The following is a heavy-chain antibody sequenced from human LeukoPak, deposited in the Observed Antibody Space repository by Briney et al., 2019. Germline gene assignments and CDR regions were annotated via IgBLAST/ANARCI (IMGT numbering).Heavy chain of an antibody. J-gene: IGHJ3*02. CDR3: ARDGYGAFDI. CDR2: IYSGGST. V-gene: IGHV3-23*03. CDR1: GFTFSSYA. D-gene: IGHD5-12*01. Sequence: GGSLRLSCAASGFTFSSYAMSWVRQAPGKGLEWVSVIYSGGSTYYADSVKGRFTISRDNSKNSLYLQMNSLRAEDTAVYYCARDGYGAFDIWGQGTMVTVSS.